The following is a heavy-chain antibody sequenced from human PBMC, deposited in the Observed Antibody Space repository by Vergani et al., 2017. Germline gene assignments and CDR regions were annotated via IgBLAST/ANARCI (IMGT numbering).Heavy chain of an antibody. Sequence: QVQLQESGPGLVKPSQTLSLTCTVSGGSISSGGYYWSWIRQHPGKGLEWIGYIYYSGSTYYNPSLKSRVTISVDTSKNQFSLKLSSVTAADTAVYYCARHGYCSSTSCYLGSFWDIWGQGTMVTVSS. CDR2: IYYSGST. D-gene: IGHD2-2*03. V-gene: IGHV4-31*03. CDR1: GGSISSGGYY. J-gene: IGHJ3*02. CDR3: ARHGYCSSTSCYLGSFWDI.